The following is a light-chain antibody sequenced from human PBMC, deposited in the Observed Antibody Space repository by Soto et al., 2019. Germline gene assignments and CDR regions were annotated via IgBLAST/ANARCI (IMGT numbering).Light chain of an antibody. CDR3: KSYTSRSTYV. J-gene: IGLJ1*01. V-gene: IGLV2-14*03. Sequence: QSALSQPASVSGSPGQSITISCTGTSSDVGGYNSVSWYQHHPGNAPKLMIYDVSNRSSGVSSRFSGSKSDNTASLTISGLQAEDEADYYCKSYTSRSTYVFGTGTKLTVL. CDR2: DVS. CDR1: SSDVGGYNS.